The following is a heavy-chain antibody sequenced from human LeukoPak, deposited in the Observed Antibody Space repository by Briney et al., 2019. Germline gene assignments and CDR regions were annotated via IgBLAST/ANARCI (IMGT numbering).Heavy chain of an antibody. V-gene: IGHV5-51*01. CDR3: ARHLGSITRCPKY. D-gene: IGHD3-10*01. J-gene: IGHJ4*02. CDR1: GYSFSSYW. CDR2: IYPRDSRT. Sequence: GESLKISCKGSGYSFSSYWIAWVRQMPGKGLEWMGIIYPRDSRTTYSPSFQGQVTISADKSISTAYLQWSSLKASDTAIYYCARHLGSITRCPKYWGPGTLVTVSS.